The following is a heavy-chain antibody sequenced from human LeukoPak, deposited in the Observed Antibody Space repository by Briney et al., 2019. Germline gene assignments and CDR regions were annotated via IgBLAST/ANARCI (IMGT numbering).Heavy chain of an antibody. CDR2: IIPIFGTA. V-gene: IGHV1-69*06. Sequence: SVKVSCKASGGTFSSYAISWVRQAPGQGLEWMGGIIPIFGTANYAQKFQGRVTITADKSTSTAYMELSSLRSEDTAVYYCAREGRFPPEVLPRYFDYWGQGTLVTVSS. D-gene: IGHD1-26*01. CDR3: AREGRFPPEVLPRYFDY. CDR1: GGTFSSYA. J-gene: IGHJ4*02.